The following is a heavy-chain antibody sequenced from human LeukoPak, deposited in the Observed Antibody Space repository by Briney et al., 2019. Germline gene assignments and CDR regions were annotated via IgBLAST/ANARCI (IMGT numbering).Heavy chain of an antibody. D-gene: IGHD5-18*01. CDR3: ARDIGLAVTDY. CDR1: GFTFSSYA. V-gene: IGHV3-30-3*01. J-gene: IGHJ4*02. Sequence: GGSLRLSCAASGFTFSSYAMHWVRQAPSKGLEWAAVISYDGSNKYYADSVKGRFTISRDNSKNTLYLQMNSLRAEDAAVYYCARDIGLAVTDYWGQGTLVTVSS. CDR2: ISYDGSNK.